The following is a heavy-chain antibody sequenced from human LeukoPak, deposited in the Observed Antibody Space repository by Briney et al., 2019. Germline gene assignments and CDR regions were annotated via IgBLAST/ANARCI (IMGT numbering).Heavy chain of an antibody. D-gene: IGHD3-9*01. CDR2: MNPNSGNT. Sequence: GASVKVSCKASGYTFTSYDINWVRQATGQGLEWMGWMNPNSGNTGYAQKFQGRVTMTRNTSISTAYMELSSLRSEDTAVYYCARSLKLRYFDWSQNPGAAFDIWGQGTMVTVSS. J-gene: IGHJ3*02. CDR1: GYTFTSYD. CDR3: ARSLKLRYFDWSQNPGAAFDI. V-gene: IGHV1-8*01.